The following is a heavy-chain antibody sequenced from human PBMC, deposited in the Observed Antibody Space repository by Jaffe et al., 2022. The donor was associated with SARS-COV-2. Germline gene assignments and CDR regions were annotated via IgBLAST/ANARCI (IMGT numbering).Heavy chain of an antibody. CDR2: INQDGGEK. J-gene: IGHJ4*02. CDR3: ARVTLLRYFETFDY. V-gene: IGHV3-7*01. CDR1: GFTFSSYW. Sequence: EVQLVESGGGLVQPGGSLRLSCEVSGFTFSSYWMSWVRQAPGKGLEWVANINQDGGEKYYVDSVKGRFTISRDNAKNSLYLQMNSLRAEDTAVYYCARVTLLRYFETFDYWGQGTLVTVSS. D-gene: IGHD3-9*01.